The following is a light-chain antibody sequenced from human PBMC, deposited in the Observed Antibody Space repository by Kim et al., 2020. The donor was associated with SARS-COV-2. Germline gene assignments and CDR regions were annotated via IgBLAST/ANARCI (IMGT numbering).Light chain of an antibody. CDR2: GKN. Sequence: ALGQTVRITCQGGSLRSYCASWYQQKPGQAPVLVIYGKNNRPSGIPDRFSGSSSGNTASLTITGAQAEDEADYYCNSRDSSGNHLVFGGGTKLTVL. J-gene: IGLJ2*01. CDR3: NSRDSSGNHLV. CDR1: SLRSYC. V-gene: IGLV3-19*01.